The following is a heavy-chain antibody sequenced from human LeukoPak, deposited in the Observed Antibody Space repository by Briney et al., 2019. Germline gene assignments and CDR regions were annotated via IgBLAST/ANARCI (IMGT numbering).Heavy chain of an antibody. J-gene: IGHJ4*02. V-gene: IGHV1-2*02. D-gene: IGHD4-17*01. CDR2: INPNSGGT. CDR3: ARDSTDHGDPYYFDY. Sequence: ASVKVSCKASGYTFTGYYMHWVRQAPGQGLEWMGWINPNSGGTNYAQKFQGRVTMTRDTSISTAYMELSRLRSDDTAVYYCARDSTDHGDPYYFDYWGQGTLVTVSS. CDR1: GYTFTGYY.